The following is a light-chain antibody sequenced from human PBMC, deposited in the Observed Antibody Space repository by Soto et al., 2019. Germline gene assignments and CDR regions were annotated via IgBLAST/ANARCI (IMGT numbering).Light chain of an antibody. J-gene: IGKJ5*01. CDR3: QQYCNTPIT. V-gene: IGKV4-1*01. CDR1: QTVLYSSNNKNY. CDR2: WAS. Sequence: DIVMTQSPRSLAVSLGERATINCKSSQTVLYSSNNKNYLAWYQQKPGQPPKLLIYWASSRESGVPGRFTGSGSGTDVSLSITSLQAEDVAVYYCQQYCNTPITFGQGTRLEIK.